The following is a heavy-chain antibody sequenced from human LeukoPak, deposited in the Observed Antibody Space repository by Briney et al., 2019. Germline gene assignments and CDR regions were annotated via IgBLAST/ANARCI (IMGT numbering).Heavy chain of an antibody. CDR2: MNPNSGKT. V-gene: IGHV1-8*01. CDR3: ARDLKRVRGVNGMGV. Sequence: APLKASCTTSGYTFITYDINWVRQATRQELEWMGWMNPNSGKTGDAQKFQGRATMTGNTSRSTAYMVLSSLRAEDTAVYYWARDLKRVRGVNGMGVWGQGATVTVSS. CDR1: GYTFITYD. D-gene: IGHD3-10*01. J-gene: IGHJ6*02.